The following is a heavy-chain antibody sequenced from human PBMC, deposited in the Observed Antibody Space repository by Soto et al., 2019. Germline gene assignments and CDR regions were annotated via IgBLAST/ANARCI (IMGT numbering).Heavy chain of an antibody. J-gene: IGHJ5*02. CDR3: ASPKIAFYNWFDP. D-gene: IGHD3-3*02. CDR2: IHHSGST. Sequence: SETLSLTCNVSGGSISSGGYYWTWIRQHPGKGLEWIGNIHHSGSTFYNPSLKSRVSISVDTSKNQFSLKLSSVTAADTAVYYCASPKIAFYNWFDPWGQGTLVTVSS. V-gene: IGHV4-31*03. CDR1: GGSISSGGYY.